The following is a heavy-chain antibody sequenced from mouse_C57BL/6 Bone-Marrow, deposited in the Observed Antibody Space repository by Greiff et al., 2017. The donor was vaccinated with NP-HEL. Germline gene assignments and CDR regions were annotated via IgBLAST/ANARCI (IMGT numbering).Heavy chain of an antibody. CDR3: ASAGWFSWYFDV. D-gene: IGHD2-3*01. CDR2: IYPGRGST. CDR1: GYTFPSYW. J-gene: IGHJ1*03. V-gene: IGHV1-55*01. Sequence: QVQLQQPGAELVKPGASVKMSCKASGYTFPSYWITWVKQRPGQGLEWIGVIYPGRGSTNYNEKFKSKATLTVDPSSSTAYMQLSSLTSEDSAVYYCASAGWFSWYFDVWGTGTTVTVSS.